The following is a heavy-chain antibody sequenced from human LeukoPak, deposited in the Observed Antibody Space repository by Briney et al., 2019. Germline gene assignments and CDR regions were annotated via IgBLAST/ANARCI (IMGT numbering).Heavy chain of an antibody. D-gene: IGHD3-9*01. CDR1: GFTFSSYE. Sequence: GGSLRLSCAASGFTFSSYEMNWVRQAPGKGLEWVSAISGSGGSTYYADSVKGRFTISRDNSKNTLYLQMNSLRAEDTAVYYCAKDLGDILTGYYFFDYWGQGTLVTVSS. CDR3: AKDLGDILTGYYFFDY. J-gene: IGHJ4*02. CDR2: ISGSGGST. V-gene: IGHV3-23*01.